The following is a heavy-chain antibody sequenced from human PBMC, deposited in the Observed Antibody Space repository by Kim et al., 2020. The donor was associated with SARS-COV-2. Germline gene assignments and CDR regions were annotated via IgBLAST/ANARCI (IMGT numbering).Heavy chain of an antibody. V-gene: IGHV3-7*03. Sequence: GGSLRLSCAASGFTFSTYWMSWVRQAPGKGLDWVANIKQDGSEYYYVDSVKGRFTISRDNAKNSLYLQMNSLRAEDTAVYYCARDEYGWYGISSEAFDIWGQGTVVTVS. CDR2: IKQDGSEY. CDR1: GFTFSTYW. D-gene: IGHD6-19*01. J-gene: IGHJ3*02. CDR3: ARDEYGWYGISSEAFDI.